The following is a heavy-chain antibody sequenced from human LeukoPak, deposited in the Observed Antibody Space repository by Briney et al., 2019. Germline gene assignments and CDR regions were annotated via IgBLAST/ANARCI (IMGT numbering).Heavy chain of an antibody. Sequence: SETLSLTCTVSGGSISSYYWTWIRQPAGKGLEWIGRIYSSGSTYYNPSLKTRVTMSVDTSKSQFSLRLSSVTAADTAVYYCAGASIPPWKFDYWGQGTLVTVSS. CDR3: AGASIPPWKFDY. J-gene: IGHJ4*02. CDR1: GGSISSYY. V-gene: IGHV4-4*07. D-gene: IGHD1-1*01. CDR2: IYSSGST.